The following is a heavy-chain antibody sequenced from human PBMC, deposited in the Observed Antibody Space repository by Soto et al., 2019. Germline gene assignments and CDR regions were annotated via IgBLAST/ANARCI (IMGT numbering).Heavy chain of an antibody. J-gene: IGHJ4*02. CDR1: GFTVSSNY. D-gene: IGHD3-22*01. CDR2: IYSGGST. Sequence: GVSLRLSCAASGFTVSSNYMSWVRQAPGKGLEWVSVIYSGGSTYYADSVKGRFTISRDNSKNTLYLQMNSLRAEDTAVYYCARNDYDSSGGFDYWGQGTLVTVSS. V-gene: IGHV3-53*01. CDR3: ARNDYDSSGGFDY.